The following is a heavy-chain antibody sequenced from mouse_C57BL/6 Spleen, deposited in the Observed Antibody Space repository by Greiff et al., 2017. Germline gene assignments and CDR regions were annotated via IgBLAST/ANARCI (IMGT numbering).Heavy chain of an antibody. Sequence: EVQLQQSGPELVKPGASVKISCKASGYTFTDYYMNWVKQSPGKSLEWIGDINPNNGGTSYNQKFKGKATLTVDKSSSTAYMELRSLTSEDSAVYYCARAYGNYLFDYWGQGTTLTVSS. V-gene: IGHV1-26*01. CDR2: INPNNGGT. J-gene: IGHJ2*01. CDR3: ARAYGNYLFDY. CDR1: GYTFTDYY. D-gene: IGHD2-1*01.